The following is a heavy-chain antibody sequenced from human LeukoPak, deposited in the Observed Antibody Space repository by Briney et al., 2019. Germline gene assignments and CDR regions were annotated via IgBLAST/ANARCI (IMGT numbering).Heavy chain of an antibody. CDR3: ARQPFEDYYDSSGYPSWYFDL. CDR1: GYSFTSYW. J-gene: IGHJ2*01. CDR2: IYPGDSDT. D-gene: IGHD3-22*01. V-gene: IGHV5-51*01. Sequence: GESLKISCKGSGYSFTSYWIGWVRQMPGKGLEWMGVIYPGDSDTRYSPSFQGQVTISADKSISTAYLQWSSLKASDTAMYYCARQPFEDYYDSSGYPSWYFDLWGRGTLVTVSS.